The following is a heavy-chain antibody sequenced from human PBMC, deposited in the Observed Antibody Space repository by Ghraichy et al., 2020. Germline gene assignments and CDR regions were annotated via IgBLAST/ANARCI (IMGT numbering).Heavy chain of an antibody. CDR2: IIPILGIA. D-gene: IGHD4-23*01. J-gene: IGHJ5*02. CDR1: GGTFSSYT. Sequence: SVKVSCKASGGTFSSYTISWVRQAPGQGLEWMGRIIPILGIANYAQKFQGRVTITADKSTSTAYMELSSLRSEDTAVYYCARWGSVVTHNNWFDPWGQGTLVTVSS. CDR3: ARWGSVVTHNNWFDP. V-gene: IGHV1-69*02.